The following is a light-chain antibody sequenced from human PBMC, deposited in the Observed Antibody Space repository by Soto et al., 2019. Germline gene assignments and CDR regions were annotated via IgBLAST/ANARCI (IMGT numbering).Light chain of an antibody. V-gene: IGKV3-20*01. CDR3: PQYGRSPGP. J-gene: IGKJ1*01. Sequence: EIVLTQSPGTLSLSPGERATLSCRASQSVSSSYLAWYQQKPGQAPRLRIYGASSRATGIPDRFSGSGSGTDFTLTISRLEPEDFAVYYCPQYGRSPGPFAQGTKAAIK. CDR2: GAS. CDR1: QSVSSSY.